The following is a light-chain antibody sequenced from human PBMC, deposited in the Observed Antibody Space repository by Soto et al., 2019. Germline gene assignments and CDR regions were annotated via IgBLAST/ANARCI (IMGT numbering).Light chain of an antibody. Sequence: DIHMTQSPSTLSASVGDRVTITCRASQRISIWVAWYQQKPGKAPNLLIYKTSSLETGVPSRFSGSGSGTEFTLTISSLQPDDFATYYCQHWNDYSWTFGQGTKVEVK. CDR3: QHWNDYSWT. CDR2: KTS. V-gene: IGKV1-5*03. J-gene: IGKJ1*01. CDR1: QRISIW.